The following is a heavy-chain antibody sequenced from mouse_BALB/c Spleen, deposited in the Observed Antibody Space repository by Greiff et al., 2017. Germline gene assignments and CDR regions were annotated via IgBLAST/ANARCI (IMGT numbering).Heavy chain of an antibody. CDR2: ISYDGSN. CDR3: ARSYYYGSSPPWFAY. V-gene: IGHV3-6*02. Sequence: ESGPGLVKPSQSLSLTCSVTGYSITSGYYWNWIRQFPGNKLEWMGYISYDGSNNYNPSLKNRISITRDTSKNQFFLKLNSVTTEDTATYYCARSYYYGSSPPWFAYWGQGTLVTVSA. J-gene: IGHJ3*01. D-gene: IGHD1-1*01. CDR1: GYSITSGYY.